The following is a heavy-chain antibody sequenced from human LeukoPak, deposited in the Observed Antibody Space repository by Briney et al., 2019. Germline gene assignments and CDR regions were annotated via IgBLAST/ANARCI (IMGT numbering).Heavy chain of an antibody. CDR1: GYSISSGYY. CDR2: IYHSGST. Sequence: SETLSLTCTVSGYSISSGYYWGWIRQPPGKGLEWIGSIYHSGSTYYNPSLKSRVTISVDTSKNQFSLKLSSVTAADTAVYYCARAYCSGGSCLRYYYYYYMDVWGKGTTVTVSS. V-gene: IGHV4-38-2*02. D-gene: IGHD2-15*01. CDR3: ARAYCSGGSCLRYYYYYYMDV. J-gene: IGHJ6*03.